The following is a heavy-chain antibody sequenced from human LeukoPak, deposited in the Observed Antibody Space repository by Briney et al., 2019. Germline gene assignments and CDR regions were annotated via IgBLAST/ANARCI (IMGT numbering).Heavy chain of an antibody. V-gene: IGHV4-59*08. D-gene: IGHD3-9*01. CDR3: ARHSYYDILTGFDP. J-gene: IGHJ5*02. CDR1: GGSISSYY. CDR2: IYYSGST. Sequence: SQTLSLTCSVSGGSISSYYWSWIRQPPGKGLEWIGYIYYSGSTHYNPSLKSRVTISADTSKKQFSLKLSSVTAADTAVYYCARHSYYDILTGFDPWGQGTLVTVSS.